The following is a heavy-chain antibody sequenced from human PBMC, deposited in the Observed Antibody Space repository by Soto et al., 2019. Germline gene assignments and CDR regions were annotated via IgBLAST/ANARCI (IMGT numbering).Heavy chain of an antibody. D-gene: IGHD4-17*01. J-gene: IGHJ4*02. CDR3: AKDITTYGDYDSGCFDY. V-gene: IGHV3-9*01. Sequence: EVHLVESGGNLVQPGRSLRLSCEASGFTFDEYAMHWVRQAPGKGLEWVSGIGWYSGTLGYADSVKGRFTISRDDAKNSLYLKMTSLRAEDTALYYCAKDITTYGDYDSGCFDYWGQGTLVTVSS. CDR2: IGWYSGTL. CDR1: GFTFDEYA.